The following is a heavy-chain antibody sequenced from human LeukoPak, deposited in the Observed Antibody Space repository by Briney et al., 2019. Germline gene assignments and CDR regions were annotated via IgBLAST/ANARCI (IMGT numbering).Heavy chain of an antibody. J-gene: IGHJ2*01. D-gene: IGHD3-10*01. CDR1: GNTFPRYD. CDR2: MNFNSGDT. V-gene: IGHV1-8*02. CDR3: ARGRFPPGRHSGSGYFYCTWYFDV. Sequence: ASVKVSCKAPGNTFPRYDVNWVRQASGQGLEWMGWMNFNSGDTGYAPKFQGRVTMTRNTSTDTAYMEMSSLNSADTAVYFCARGRFPPGRHSGSGYFYCTWYFDVWGRGTLVTVSS.